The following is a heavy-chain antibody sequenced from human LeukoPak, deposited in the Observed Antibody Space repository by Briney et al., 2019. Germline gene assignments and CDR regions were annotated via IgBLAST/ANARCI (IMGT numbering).Heavy chain of an antibody. CDR2: INHSGST. CDR3: ARRPGSSGSFTKGLDWFDP. CDR1: GGSFSGYY. D-gene: IGHD1-26*01. V-gene: IGHV4-34*01. J-gene: IGHJ5*02. Sequence: SETLSLTCAVYGGSFSGYYWSWIRQPPGKGLEWIGEINHSGSTNYNPSLKSRVTISVDTSKNQFSLKLSSVTAADTAVYYCARRPGSSGSFTKGLDWFDPWGQETLVTVSS.